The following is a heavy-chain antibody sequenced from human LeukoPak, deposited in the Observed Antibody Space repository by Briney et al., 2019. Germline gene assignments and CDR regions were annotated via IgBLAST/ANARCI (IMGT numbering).Heavy chain of an antibody. D-gene: IGHD3-9*01. Sequence: GGSLRLSCAASGFTFTTYAMHWVRQAPGKGLEWVAVISYDGSNKYYADSVKGRFTISRDNSKNTLYLQMNSLRAEDTAVYYCARVYDILTGPDYYYYYYGMDVWGQGTTVTVSS. J-gene: IGHJ6*02. V-gene: IGHV3-30-3*01. CDR1: GFTFTTYA. CDR3: ARVYDILTGPDYYYYYYGMDV. CDR2: ISYDGSNK.